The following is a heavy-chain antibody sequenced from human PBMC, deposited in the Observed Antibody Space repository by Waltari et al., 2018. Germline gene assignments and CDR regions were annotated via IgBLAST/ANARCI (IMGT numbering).Heavy chain of an antibody. D-gene: IGHD5-18*01. J-gene: IGHJ4*02. V-gene: IGHV4-39*01. CDR3: ASPPRGSSYGSYDY. CDR2: VYYTGTT. CDR1: GGFISTETY. Sequence: QMQLQESGPGLVKPSETLSLTCTVSGGFISTETYWAWVRQPPGGGLEGIGSVYYTGTTYYPPSLKSRVTIFVDTSKNQFSLNLNSVTAADTAVYYCASPPRGSSYGSYDYWGQGTLVTVSS.